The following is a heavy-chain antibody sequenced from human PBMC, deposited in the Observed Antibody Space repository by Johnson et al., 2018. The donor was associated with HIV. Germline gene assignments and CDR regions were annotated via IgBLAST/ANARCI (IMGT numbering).Heavy chain of an antibody. CDR2: IAYDGSNK. Sequence: QVQLVESGGGVVQPGRSLRLSCAASGFTFSSYAMHWVRQAPGKGLEGVAVIAYDGSNKYYADSVKGRFTISRDNSKNTLYLQMNSLRAEDTAVYYCARSNWAHFDAFDIWGQGTMVTVSS. V-gene: IGHV3-30*04. CDR1: GFTFSSYA. J-gene: IGHJ3*02. CDR3: ARSNWAHFDAFDI. D-gene: IGHD7-27*01.